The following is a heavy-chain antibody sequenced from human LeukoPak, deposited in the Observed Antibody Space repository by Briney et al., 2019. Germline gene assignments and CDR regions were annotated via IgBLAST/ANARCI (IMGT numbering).Heavy chain of an antibody. Sequence: ASVKVSCKASGYTFTNYDINWVRQAAGQGLEWMGWMNPNSGNTGYAQKFQGRITMTRDTSIGTAYMELSSLRSEDTAVYYCARGRSTGYPYYFEYWGQGTLVTVSS. D-gene: IGHD5-12*01. CDR1: GYTFTNYD. J-gene: IGHJ4*02. CDR2: MNPNSGNT. CDR3: ARGRSTGYPYYFEY. V-gene: IGHV1-8*01.